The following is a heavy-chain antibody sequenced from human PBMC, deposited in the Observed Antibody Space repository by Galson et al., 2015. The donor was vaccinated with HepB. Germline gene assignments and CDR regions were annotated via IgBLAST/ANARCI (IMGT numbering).Heavy chain of an antibody. V-gene: IGHV3-7*01. CDR2: IKQDGSEQ. D-gene: IGHD3-16*01. CDR1: GFTFSNYW. J-gene: IGHJ4*02. CDR3: AIWGMVPPSIDPLR. Sequence: SLRLSCAASGFTFSNYWMNWVRQAPGKGLEWVANIKQDGSEQYYVDSVKGRFTISRDNSKNSLYLQMNSLRAEDTAVYYCAIWGMVPPSIDPLRWGQGTLVTVSS.